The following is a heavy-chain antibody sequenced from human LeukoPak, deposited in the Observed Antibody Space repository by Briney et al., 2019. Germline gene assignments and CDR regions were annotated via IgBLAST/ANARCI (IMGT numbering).Heavy chain of an antibody. CDR2: MYPNSGNT. J-gene: IGHJ5*02. CDR1: GYTFTSYD. D-gene: IGHD3-10*01. V-gene: IGHV1-8*01. CDR3: ARGAPNYYGSGSYYYNWFDP. Sequence: ASVKVSCKASGYTFTSYDINWVRQATGQGLEWMGWMYPNSGNTGYAQKFQGRVTMTRNTSISTAYMELSSLRSEDTAVYYCARGAPNYYGSGSYYYNWFDPWGQGTLVTVSS.